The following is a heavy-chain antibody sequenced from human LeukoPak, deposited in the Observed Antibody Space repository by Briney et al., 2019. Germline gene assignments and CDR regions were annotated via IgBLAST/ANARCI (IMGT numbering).Heavy chain of an antibody. CDR1: GYSFTSYW. CDR2: SYPGDSDT. CDR3: ARPYYYGSGSYYFDY. D-gene: IGHD3-10*01. Sequence: GESLKISCKGSGYSFTSYWIRWVRQMPGQGLEWIGISYPGDSDTRYSPSFQGQVTISADKSISTAYLQWSSLKASDTAMYYCARPYYYGSGSYYFDYWGQGTLVTVSS. V-gene: IGHV5-51*01. J-gene: IGHJ4*02.